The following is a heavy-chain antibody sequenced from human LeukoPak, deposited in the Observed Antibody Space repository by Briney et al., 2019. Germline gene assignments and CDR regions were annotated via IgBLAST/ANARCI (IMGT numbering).Heavy chain of an antibody. CDR1: GFTFSSYD. Sequence: PGGSLRLSCAASGFTFSSYDVHWVRQATGKGLEWVSAIGTAGDTYYPGSVKGRFTISRENAKNSLYLQMNSLRAEDTAVYYCARAIWSGYYYGMDVWGQGTTVTVSS. CDR2: IGTAGDT. V-gene: IGHV3-13*01. CDR3: ARAIWSGYYYGMDV. D-gene: IGHD3-3*01. J-gene: IGHJ6*02.